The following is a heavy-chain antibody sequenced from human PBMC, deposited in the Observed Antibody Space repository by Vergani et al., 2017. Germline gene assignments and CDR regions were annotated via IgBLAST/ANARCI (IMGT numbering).Heavy chain of an antibody. CDR1: GASINSGSYY. CDR2: VYPGGST. Sequence: QVQLQESGPGRVKPSQTLSLTCSVSGASINSGSYYWSWVRQPAGKELEWIGHVYPGGSTEYNPSLESRVTVSGDSSKNQFSLRLRSLTAADTAVYFCARGTPFGMFDSWGRGSLVSVSS. D-gene: IGHD3-3*01. V-gene: IGHV4-61*02. CDR3: ARGTPFGMFDS. J-gene: IGHJ4*02.